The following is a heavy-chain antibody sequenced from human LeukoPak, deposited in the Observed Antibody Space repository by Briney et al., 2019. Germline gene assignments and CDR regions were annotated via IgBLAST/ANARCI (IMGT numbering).Heavy chain of an antibody. CDR2: IYWDDDK. D-gene: IGHD3-22*01. V-gene: IGHV2-5*02. CDR3: AHVDSSGYYLLFGY. CDR1: GFSLRAGGGG. Sequence: VSGPTLVKPPRTLTLTCTFSGFSLRAGGGGVGWIRQPPGKALEWLSLIYWDDDKRYSPSLKSRLTITKDTSKTQVVLTMTNMDPVDTATYYCAHVDSSGYYLLFGYWGQGTLVTVSS. J-gene: IGHJ4*02.